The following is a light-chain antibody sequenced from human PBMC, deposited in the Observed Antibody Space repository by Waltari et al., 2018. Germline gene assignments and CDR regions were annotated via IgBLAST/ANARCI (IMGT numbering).Light chain of an antibody. CDR1: QSVSRT. V-gene: IGKV3-20*01. CDR2: GAS. J-gene: IGKJ1*01. Sequence: EIVLTQSPGTLSLSPGERATLSCRASQSVSRTLAWYQQKPGQAPRLLIYGASIRATGIPDRVSGSGSGTDFSLTISRLEPEDFAVYYCQHYVRLPATFGQGTKVEIK. CDR3: QHYVRLPAT.